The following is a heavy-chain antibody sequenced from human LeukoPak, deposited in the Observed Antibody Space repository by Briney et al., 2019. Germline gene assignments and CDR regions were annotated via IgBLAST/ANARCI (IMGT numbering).Heavy chain of an antibody. V-gene: IGHV4-30-4*08. CDR2: IYYSGST. CDR3: ARGNYDFWSGYAYYFHY. Sequence: SETLSLTCTVSGGSISSGDYYWSWIRQPPGKGLEWIGYIYYSGSTYYNPSLKSRVTISVDTSKNQFSLKLSSVTAADTAVYYCARGNYDFWSGYAYYFHYWGQGTLVTVSS. J-gene: IGHJ4*02. D-gene: IGHD3-3*01. CDR1: GGSISSGDYY.